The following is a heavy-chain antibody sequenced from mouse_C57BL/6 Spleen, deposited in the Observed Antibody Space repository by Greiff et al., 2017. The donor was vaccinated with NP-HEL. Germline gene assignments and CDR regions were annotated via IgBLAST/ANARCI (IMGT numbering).Heavy chain of an antibody. CDR3: TRTYSNSYYYAMDY. Sequence: EVKLVESGEGLVKPGGSLKLSCAASGFTFSSYAMSWVRQTPEKRLEWVAYISSGGDYIYYADTVKGRFTISRDNARNTLYLQMSSLKSEDTAMYYCTRTYSNSYYYAMDYWGKGTSVTVSS. CDR2: ISSGGDYI. J-gene: IGHJ4*01. CDR1: GFTFSSYA. D-gene: IGHD2-5*01. V-gene: IGHV5-9-1*02.